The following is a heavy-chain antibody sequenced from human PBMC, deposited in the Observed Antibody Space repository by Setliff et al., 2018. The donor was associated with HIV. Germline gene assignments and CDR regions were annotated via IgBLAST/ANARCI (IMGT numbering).Heavy chain of an antibody. J-gene: IGHJ3*02. CDR1: GFTFSNYA. CDR3: AKDLYYYDDSGYYDAFDI. Sequence: GESLKISCAASGFTFSNYAMTWVHQAPGKGLEWVSAISGSGGSTYYTDSVKGRFTISRDNSKNTLYLQMNSLRAEDTAVYYCAKDLYYYDDSGYYDAFDIWGQGTMVTVSS. V-gene: IGHV3-23*01. CDR2: ISGSGGST. D-gene: IGHD3-22*01.